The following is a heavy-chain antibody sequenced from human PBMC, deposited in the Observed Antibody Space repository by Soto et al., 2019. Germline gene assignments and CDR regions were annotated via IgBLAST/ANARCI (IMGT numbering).Heavy chain of an antibody. CDR2: IYYSGST. CDR1: GGSISSGDYY. D-gene: IGHD3-22*01. J-gene: IGHJ5*02. CDR3: ARARDSSSSGGFDP. Sequence: QVQLQESGPGLVKPSQTLSLTCTVSGGSISSGDYYWSWIRQPPGKGLEWIGYIYYSGSTYYNPSIKSRVTISVNTSKKQTSLKLSSVTAADTAVYYCARARDSSSSGGFDPWCQGTLVSVSA. V-gene: IGHV4-30-4*01.